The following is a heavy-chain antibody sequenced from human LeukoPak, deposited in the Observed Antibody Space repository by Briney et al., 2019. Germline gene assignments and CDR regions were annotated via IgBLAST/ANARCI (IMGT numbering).Heavy chain of an antibody. CDR3: ARGSHRRYSSSWYSL. V-gene: IGHV3-30*02. CDR2: IRYDGSNK. Sequence: GGSLRLSCAASGFTFSSYGMHWVRQAPGKGLEWVAFIRYDGSNKYYADSVKGRFTISRDNSKNTLYLQMNSLRAEDTAVYYCARGSHRRYSSSWYSLWAQGTLVTVSS. D-gene: IGHD6-13*01. J-gene: IGHJ4*02. CDR1: GFTFSSYG.